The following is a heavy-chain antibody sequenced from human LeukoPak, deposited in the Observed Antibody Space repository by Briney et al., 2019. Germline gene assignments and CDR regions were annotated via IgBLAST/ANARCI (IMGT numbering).Heavy chain of an antibody. V-gene: IGHV4-59*02. Sequence: RSETLSLTCTVSGGSVSSYYWSWIRQPPGKGLEWIGYIYYSGSTSYNPSLKSRVTISIDTSKNQFSLKLSSVTAADTAVYYCASEDMDTATLLLWGQGTLVTVSS. CDR3: ASEDMDTATLLL. CDR2: IYYSGST. CDR1: GGSVSSYY. J-gene: IGHJ4*02. D-gene: IGHD5-18*01.